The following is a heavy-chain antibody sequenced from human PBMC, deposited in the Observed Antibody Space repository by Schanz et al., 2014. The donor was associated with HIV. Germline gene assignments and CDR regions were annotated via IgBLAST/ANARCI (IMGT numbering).Heavy chain of an antibody. V-gene: IGHV1-2*02. CDR3: ARRRGWGSYRYFPYGLDV. J-gene: IGHJ6*02. CDR2: INPNSGGT. CDR1: GYTFTSYY. D-gene: IGHD3-16*02. Sequence: QVQLVQSGAELKKPGASVKVSCKASGYTFTSYYIHWVRQAPGQGLEWMGWINPNSGGTNLAQKFEGRVTMTRDTSVSTAYMELSRLRSEDTAVYYCARRRGWGSYRYFPYGLDVWGQGTTVTVSS.